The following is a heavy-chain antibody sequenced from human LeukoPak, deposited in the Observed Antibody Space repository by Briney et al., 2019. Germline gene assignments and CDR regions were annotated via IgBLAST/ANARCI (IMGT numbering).Heavy chain of an antibody. CDR3: AGLVGRYSSGLYYYYFDY. Sequence: SGTLYLTCTVSGDSINSLDLWSWVRQPPGKGLEWIGEMYLSGTTHSNPSVKSRVTISIDKSKNQFFLNLSSVTAADTAVYYCAGLVGRYSSGLYYYYFDYWGQGTLVTVSS. V-gene: IGHV4-4*02. J-gene: IGHJ4*02. D-gene: IGHD3-22*01. CDR1: GDSINSLDL. CDR2: MYLSGTT.